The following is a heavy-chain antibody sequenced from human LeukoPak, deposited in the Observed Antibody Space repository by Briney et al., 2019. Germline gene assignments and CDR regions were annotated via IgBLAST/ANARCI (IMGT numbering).Heavy chain of an antibody. V-gene: IGHV1-69*05. CDR1: GGTFSSYA. Sequence: SVKVSCKASGGTFSSYAISWVRQAPGQGLEWMGGIIPIFGTANYAQKFQGRVTITTDESTSTAYMELSSLRSEDTAVYYCARDQYGSGSYPSYYLDYWGQGTLVTVSS. D-gene: IGHD3-10*01. J-gene: IGHJ4*02. CDR3: ARDQYGSGSYPSYYLDY. CDR2: IIPIFGTA.